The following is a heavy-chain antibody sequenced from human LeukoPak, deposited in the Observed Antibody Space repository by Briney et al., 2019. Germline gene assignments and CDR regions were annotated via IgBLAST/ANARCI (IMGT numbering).Heavy chain of an antibody. J-gene: IGHJ4*02. D-gene: IGHD3-22*01. V-gene: IGHV3-73*01. Sequence: GGSLSLSCAASGFTFSGSAMHWVRPPSGKVLEWVGCISRLDNNYVPAYAASVKGRLTIRRDDSKNTAYLQMNSLENEDTAVYYCTRRGDKHYDSSGGDFWGQGTLVAVSS. CDR2: ISRLDNNYVP. CDR3: TRRGDKHYDSSGGDF. CDR1: GFTFSGSA.